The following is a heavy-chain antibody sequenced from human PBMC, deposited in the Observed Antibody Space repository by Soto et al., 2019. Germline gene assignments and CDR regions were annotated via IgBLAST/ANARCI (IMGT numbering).Heavy chain of an antibody. CDR2: IYHSGSG. CDR3: ASGVNVTDD. CDR1: GGSMSSHNW. V-gene: IGHV4-4*02. J-gene: IGHJ4*02. Sequence: QVQLQESGPGLVKPSGTLSLTCAVSGGSMSSHNWWSWVSQPPGKGLEWIGEIYHSGSGKYTPSLKGRVTRSVDKSRNQISLNLRSATVADTAFYDCASGVNVTDDWGQGTLGT.